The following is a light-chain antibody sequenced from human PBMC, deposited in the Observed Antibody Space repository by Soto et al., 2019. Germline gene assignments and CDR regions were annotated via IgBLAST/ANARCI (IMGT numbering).Light chain of an antibody. Sequence: QSALTHPPSSFGSPGQSVTISCTATSSDIGADNYVSWYQQRPGKIPNLIIHEVTKRPSGVPDRFSASKSGNTASLTVSGLQAEDEADYYCSSHGGANNFDVFGTGTKVTVL. CDR2: EVT. CDR3: SSHGGANNFDV. CDR1: SSDIGADNY. J-gene: IGLJ1*01. V-gene: IGLV2-8*01.